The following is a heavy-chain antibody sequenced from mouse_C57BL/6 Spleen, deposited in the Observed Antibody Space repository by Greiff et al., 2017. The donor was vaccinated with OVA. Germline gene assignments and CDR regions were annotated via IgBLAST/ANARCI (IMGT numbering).Heavy chain of an antibody. V-gene: IGHV3-6*01. Sequence: VQLKESGPGLVKPSQSLSLTCSVTGYSITSGYYWNWIRQFPGNKLEWMGYISYDGSNNYNPSLKNRISITRDTSKNQFFLKLNSVTTEDTATYYGASSIYYGNYWFAYWGQGTLVTVSA. CDR3: ASSIYYGNYWFAY. D-gene: IGHD2-1*01. CDR2: ISYDGSN. CDR1: GYSITSGYY. J-gene: IGHJ3*01.